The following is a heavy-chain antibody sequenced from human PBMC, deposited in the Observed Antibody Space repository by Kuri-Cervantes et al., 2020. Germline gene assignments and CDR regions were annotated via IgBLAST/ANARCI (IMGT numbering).Heavy chain of an antibody. CDR1: GFTFSSYA. V-gene: IGHV3-23*01. J-gene: IGHJ4*02. CDR2: ISGSGGST. Sequence: ETLSLTCAASGFTFSSYAMSWVRQAPGKGLEWASAISGSGGSTYYADSVKGRFTISRDNAKSTLYLQMNSLRVDDTAVYYCVGEAAAAYWGQGTLVTVSS. D-gene: IGHD6-13*01. CDR3: VGEAAAAY.